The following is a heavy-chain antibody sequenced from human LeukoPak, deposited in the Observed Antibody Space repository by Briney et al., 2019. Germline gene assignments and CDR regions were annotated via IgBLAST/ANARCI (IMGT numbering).Heavy chain of an antibody. CDR3: ARVSSGWYEGFDY. V-gene: IGHV3-21*01. J-gene: IGHJ4*02. D-gene: IGHD6-19*01. Sequence: GGSLRLSCAASGFTFSSYSMNCVRQAPGKGLEWVSSISSSSSYIYYADSVKGRFTISRDNAKNSLYLQMNSLRAEDTAVYYCARVSSGWYEGFDYWGQGTLVTVSS. CDR1: GFTFSSYS. CDR2: ISSSSSYI.